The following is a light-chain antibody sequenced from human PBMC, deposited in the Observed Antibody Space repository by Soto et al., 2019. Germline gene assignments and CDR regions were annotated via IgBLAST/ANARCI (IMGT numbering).Light chain of an antibody. V-gene: IGKV1-39*01. Sequence: IQITQSPASLSAYVAARVTIPCRANQSISSYLNWYQQKPGKAPKLLIYAASSLQSGVPSRFSGSGSGTDFTLTISSLQPEDFATYYCQQSYSTPVTFGQGTKVDIK. CDR2: AAS. CDR1: QSISSY. CDR3: QQSYSTPVT. J-gene: IGKJ1*01.